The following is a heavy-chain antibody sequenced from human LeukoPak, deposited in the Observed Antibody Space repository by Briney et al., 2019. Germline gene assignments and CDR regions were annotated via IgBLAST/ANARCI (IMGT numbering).Heavy chain of an antibody. V-gene: IGHV4-61*02. CDR1: GGSISSGSYY. J-gene: IGHJ4*02. CDR2: IYTSGST. Sequence: SETLSLTCTVSGGSISSGSYYWSWIRQPAGKGLEWIGRIYTSGSTNYNPSLKSRVTMSVDTSKNQFSLKLSSVTAADTAVYYCARDRVEYSSPRFDYWGQGTLVTVSS. D-gene: IGHD6-6*01. CDR3: ARDRVEYSSPRFDY.